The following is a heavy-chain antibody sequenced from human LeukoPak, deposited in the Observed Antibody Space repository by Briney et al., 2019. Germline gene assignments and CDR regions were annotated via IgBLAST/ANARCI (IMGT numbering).Heavy chain of an antibody. CDR1: DGSISSYY. CDR3: ARAGLVGATDY. D-gene: IGHD1-26*01. J-gene: IGHJ4*02. V-gene: IGHV4-59*12. CDR2: IYYSGST. Sequence: SETLSLTCTVSDGSISSYYWSWIRQPPGKGLEWIGYIYYSGSTNYNPSLKSRVTISLDTSKNQFSLKLTSVTAADTAVFYCARAGLVGATDYWGQGTLVTVSS.